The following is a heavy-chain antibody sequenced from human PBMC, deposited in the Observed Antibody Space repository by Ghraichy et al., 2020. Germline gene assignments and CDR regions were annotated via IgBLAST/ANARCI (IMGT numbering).Heavy chain of an antibody. CDR2: IRSKANSYAT. CDR1: GFTFSGSA. CDR3: TRWRLTGKMNWFDP. J-gene: IGHJ5*02. V-gene: IGHV3-73*01. Sequence: GGSLRLSCAASGFTFSGSAMHWVRQASGKGLEWVGRIRSKANSYATAYAASVKGRFTISRDDSKNTAYLQMNSLKTEDTAVYYCTRWRLTGKMNWFDPWGQGTLVTVSS. D-gene: IGHD1-20*01.